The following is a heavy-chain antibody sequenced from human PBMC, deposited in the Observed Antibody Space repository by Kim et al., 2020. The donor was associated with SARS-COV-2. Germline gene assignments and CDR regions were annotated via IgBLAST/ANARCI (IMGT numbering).Heavy chain of an antibody. J-gene: IGHJ4*02. CDR2: ISDSGST. V-gene: IGHV4-39*01. CDR3: ARHVPNSSGRFDY. D-gene: IGHD6-19*01. CDR1: GDSISSSSSY. Sequence: SETLSLTCTVSGDSISSSSSYWGWIRQPPGKGLEWIESISDSGSTFNNPSLKSRVTISVVRSKNQFSLKLSSVTAADTAMYYCARHVPNSSGRFDYWGQGTLVTVSS.